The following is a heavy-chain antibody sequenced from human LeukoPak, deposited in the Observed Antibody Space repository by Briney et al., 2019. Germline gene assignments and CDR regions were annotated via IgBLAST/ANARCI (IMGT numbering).Heavy chain of an antibody. CDR3: ARLLWFGESGFDAFDM. CDR1: AGTFSSYA. Sequence: SVKVSCKTSAGTFSSYAISWVRQAPEQGLEWMGEIIPIFGTANYAQKFQGRVTITVDKSTSTAYMELSSLRSDDTAVYYCARLLWFGESGFDAFDMWGQGTMVTVSS. J-gene: IGHJ3*02. V-gene: IGHV1-69*06. D-gene: IGHD3-10*01. CDR2: IIPIFGTA.